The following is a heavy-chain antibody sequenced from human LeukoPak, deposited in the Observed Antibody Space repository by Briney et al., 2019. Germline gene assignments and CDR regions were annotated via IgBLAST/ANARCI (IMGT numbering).Heavy chain of an antibody. Sequence: SGPTLVNPPQTLTLTCTFSGFSLSTSGVGVGWVRQPPGKALEWLALIYWDGDTRYSPSLKSRLTITKDTSKNQVVLTMTNMDPVDTATYYCAHRPSGWYYFDYWGQGTLVTVSS. V-gene: IGHV2-5*02. J-gene: IGHJ4*02. D-gene: IGHD6-19*01. CDR1: GFSLSTSGVG. CDR2: IYWDGDT. CDR3: AHRPSGWYYFDY.